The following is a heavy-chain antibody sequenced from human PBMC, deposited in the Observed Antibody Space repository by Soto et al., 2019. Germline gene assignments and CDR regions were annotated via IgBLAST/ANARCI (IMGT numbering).Heavy chain of an antibody. CDR2: INHLETT. CDR1: GASITYGAYY. D-gene: IGHD3-10*01. J-gene: IGHJ4*02. Sequence: QLQLHMSGSGLVKPSQTLSLTCTVSGASITYGAYYWSGIRQTPGKGLEWIGYINHLETTFYNQSFESRLTPSIDRTKNQFSLNLKSMYAADRAVYFCARGGGFDSFDYWGQGILVTVSS. V-gene: IGHV4-30-2*01. CDR3: ARGGGFDSFDY.